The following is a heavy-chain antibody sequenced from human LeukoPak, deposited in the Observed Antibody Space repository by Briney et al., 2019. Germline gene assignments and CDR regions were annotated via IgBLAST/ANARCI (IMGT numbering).Heavy chain of an antibody. V-gene: IGHV4-59*08. J-gene: IGHJ4*02. CDR2: IYYSGST. CDR1: GGSISSYY. D-gene: IGHD6-13*01. Sequence: PSETLSLTCTVSGGSISSYYWSWIRQPPGKGLEWIGNIYYSGSTNYNPSLKSRVTISVDTSKNQFSLKLSSVTAADTAVYYCARAGAAAGPVYYFDYWGQGTLVTVSS. CDR3: ARAGAAAGPVYYFDY.